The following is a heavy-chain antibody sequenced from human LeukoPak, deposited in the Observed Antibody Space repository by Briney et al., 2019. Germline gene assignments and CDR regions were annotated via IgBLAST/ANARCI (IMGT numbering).Heavy chain of an antibody. CDR1: GFTFSSYS. D-gene: IGHD3-22*01. CDR3: ARDPSPYYYDSSGLDY. V-gene: IGHV3-21*01. CDR2: ISSSSSYI. J-gene: IGHJ4*02. Sequence: GGSLRLSCAASGFTFSSYSMNWVRQAPGKGLEWVSSISSSSSYIYYVDSVKGRFTISRDNAKNSLYLQMNSLRAEDTAVYYCARDPSPYYYDSSGLDYWGQGTLVTVSS.